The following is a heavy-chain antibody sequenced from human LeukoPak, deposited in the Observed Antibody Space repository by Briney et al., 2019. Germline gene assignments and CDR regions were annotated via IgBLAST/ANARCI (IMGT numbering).Heavy chain of an antibody. CDR2: IYYSGST. J-gene: IGHJ3*02. V-gene: IGHV4-31*03. Sequence: SETLSLTCTVSGGSISSSNYNWGWIRQHPGKGLEWIGYIYYSGSTYYNPSLKSRVTISVDTSKNQFSLKLSSVTAADTAVYYCARGVPSVYYDSSGYYYSSGGAFDIWGQGTMVTVSS. CDR1: GGSISSSNYN. CDR3: ARGVPSVYYDSSGYYYSSGGAFDI. D-gene: IGHD3-22*01.